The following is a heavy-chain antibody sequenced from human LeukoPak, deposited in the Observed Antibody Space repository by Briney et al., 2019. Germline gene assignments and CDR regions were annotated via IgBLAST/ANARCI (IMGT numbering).Heavy chain of an antibody. J-gene: IGHJ4*02. CDR2: IYYSGST. D-gene: IGHD3-22*01. V-gene: IGHV4-59*01. CDR3: ARVLSGYYYY. CDR1: GGSISSYC. Sequence: PSETLSLTCTVSGGSISSYCWSWIRQPPGKGLEWIGYIYYSGSTNYNPSLKSRVTISVDTSKNQFSLKLSSVTAADTAVYYCARVLSGYYYYWGQGTLVTVSS.